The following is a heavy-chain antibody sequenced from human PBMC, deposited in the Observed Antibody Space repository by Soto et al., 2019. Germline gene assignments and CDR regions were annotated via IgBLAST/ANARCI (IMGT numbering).Heavy chain of an antibody. CDR2: INAGNGNT. CDR1: GYTFTSYA. J-gene: IGHJ6*02. Sequence: ASVKVSCKASGYTFTSYAMHWVRQAPGQRLEWMGWINAGNGNTKYSQKFQGRVTITRDTSASTAYMELSSLRSEDTAVYYCASSYSNYALIDYYSCGTDVWCQATTVTVSS. D-gene: IGHD4-4*01. CDR3: ASSYSNYALIDYYSCGTDV. V-gene: IGHV1-3*01.